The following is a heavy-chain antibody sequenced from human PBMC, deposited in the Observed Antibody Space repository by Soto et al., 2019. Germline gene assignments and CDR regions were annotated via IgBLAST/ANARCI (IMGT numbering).Heavy chain of an antibody. Sequence: QITLKESGPTLVKPTQTLTLTCTFSGFSLSTSGVGVGWIRQPPGKALEWLALIYWDDDKRYSPSLKSRLTITKDTSKNQVVRTRTNMDPVDTATYYCAHVIAAAGTSHSWGQGTLVTVSS. CDR3: AHVIAAAGTSHS. J-gene: IGHJ4*02. D-gene: IGHD6-13*01. CDR1: GFSLSTSGVG. CDR2: IYWDDDK. V-gene: IGHV2-5*02.